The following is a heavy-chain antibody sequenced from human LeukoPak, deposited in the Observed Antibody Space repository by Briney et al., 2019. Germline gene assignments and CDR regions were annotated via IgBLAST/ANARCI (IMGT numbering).Heavy chain of an antibody. CDR2: ISGSGGST. D-gene: IGHD2-15*01. J-gene: IGHJ4*02. CDR1: GFTFSSYA. V-gene: IGHV3-23*01. CDR3: AKSPLQYCSGGSCYAMLFDY. Sequence: GGSLRLSCVASGFTFSSYAMSWVRQPPGKGLEWVSAISGSGGSTYYADSVKGRFTISRDNSKNTLYLQMNSLRAEDTAVYYCAKSPLQYCSGGSCYAMLFDYWGQGTLVTVSS.